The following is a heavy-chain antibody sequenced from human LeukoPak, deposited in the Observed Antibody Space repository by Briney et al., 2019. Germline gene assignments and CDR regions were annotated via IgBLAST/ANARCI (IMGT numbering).Heavy chain of an antibody. J-gene: IGHJ4*02. V-gene: IGHV3-30-3*01. Sequence: GGSLRLSCAASGFTFSSYAMHWVRQAPGKGLEWVAVISYDGSNKYYADSVKGRFTISRDNSKNTLYLQMNSLRAEDTAVYYCAKVRPLYCSSSGCHLDYWGQGTLVTVSS. CDR3: AKVRPLYCSSSGCHLDY. CDR1: GFTFSSYA. CDR2: ISYDGSNK. D-gene: IGHD2-2*01.